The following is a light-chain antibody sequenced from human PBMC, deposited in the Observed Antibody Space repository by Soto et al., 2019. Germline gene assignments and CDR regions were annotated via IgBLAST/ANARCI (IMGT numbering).Light chain of an antibody. Sequence: DIQMTQSPSSLSAAIGDRVTITCRASQSIRDSLNWYQHKPGTAPKLLIFGASTLQSGVPSRFSGSGSGTESNHSISSLKPEHFATASCQQGYSNRPITFGQGTRLEIK. CDR1: QSIRDS. J-gene: IGKJ5*01. V-gene: IGKV1-39*01. CDR3: QQGYSNRPIT. CDR2: GAS.